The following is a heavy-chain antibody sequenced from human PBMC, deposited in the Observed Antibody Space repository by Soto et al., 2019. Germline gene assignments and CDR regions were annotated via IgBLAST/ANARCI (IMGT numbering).Heavy chain of an antibody. CDR3: AHKESGYTNIRLGHFQN. V-gene: IGHV2-5*02. CDR1: GFSLSSDGVG. J-gene: IGHJ1*01. D-gene: IGHD6-13*01. CDR2: IYWDDDK. Sequence: QITLKESGPTLVKPTQTLTLTCNFSGFSLSSDGVGVGWIRQPPGKALEWLAVIYWDDDKRYSPSLTSRLTIAKDTSKNQVLLTMTNMDPVDTATYYCAHKESGYTNIRLGHFQNWGQGTLVTVSS.